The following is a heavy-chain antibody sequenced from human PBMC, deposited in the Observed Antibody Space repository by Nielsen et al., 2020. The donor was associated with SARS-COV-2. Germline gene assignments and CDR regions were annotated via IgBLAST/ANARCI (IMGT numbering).Heavy chain of an antibody. CDR2: ISSSSSYT. CDR1: GFTFSDYY. CDR3: ARMVPAAIGWFDP. Sequence: GESLKISCAASGFTFSDYYMSWIRQAPGKGLEWVSYISSSSSYTNYADSVKGRFTISRDNAKNSLYLQMNSLRAEDTAVYYCARMVPAAIGWFDPWGQGTLVTVSS. D-gene: IGHD2-2*01. V-gene: IGHV3-11*06. J-gene: IGHJ5*02.